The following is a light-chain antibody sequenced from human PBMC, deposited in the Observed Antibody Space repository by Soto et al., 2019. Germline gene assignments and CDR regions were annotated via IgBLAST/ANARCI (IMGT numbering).Light chain of an antibody. CDR3: QSYDSSLSASYV. V-gene: IGLV1-40*01. J-gene: IGLJ2*01. Sequence: QSVLTQPTSVSWAPGQRVTISCSGCSSNIGAGCEVHWYQHLPGKAPKLLIYGNTNRPSGVPDRFSGSKSGTSASLAITGLQAEDEADYYCQSYDSSLSASYVFGGGTKLTVL. CDR2: GNT. CDR1: SSNIGAGCE.